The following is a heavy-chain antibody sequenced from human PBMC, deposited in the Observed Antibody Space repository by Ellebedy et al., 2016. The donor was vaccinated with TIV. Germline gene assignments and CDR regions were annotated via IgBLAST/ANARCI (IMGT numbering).Heavy chain of an antibody. CDR1: GFNLRSYW. V-gene: IGHV3-7*01. J-gene: IGHJ5*02. CDR2: IRQEGDEI. CDR3: ARRASYGDYAVQVNPWFDP. Sequence: PGGSPRLSCAASGFNLRSYWMTWVRQAPGKGLEWVAKIRQEGDEIYYVESVKGRFTISRDNAKNSLFLQMNSLRVEDTAVYYCARRASYGDYAVQVNPWFDPWGQGTLVTVSS. D-gene: IGHD4-17*01.